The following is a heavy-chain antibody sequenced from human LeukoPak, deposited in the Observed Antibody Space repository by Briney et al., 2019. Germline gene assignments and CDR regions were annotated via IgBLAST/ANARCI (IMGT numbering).Heavy chain of an antibody. J-gene: IGHJ3*02. D-gene: IGHD6-6*01. Sequence: GGSLRLSCAASGFTFSSYAMSWVRQAPGKGLEWVAVISYDGSNKYYADSVKGRFTISRDNAKNSLYLQMNSLRAEDMALYYCARLLDEYSSSRDNVGAFDIWGQGTMVTVSS. CDR3: ARLLDEYSSSRDNVGAFDI. CDR1: GFTFSSYA. CDR2: ISYDGSNK. V-gene: IGHV3-30-3*01.